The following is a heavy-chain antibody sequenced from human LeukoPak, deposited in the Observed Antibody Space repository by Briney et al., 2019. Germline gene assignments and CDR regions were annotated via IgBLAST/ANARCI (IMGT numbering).Heavy chain of an antibody. J-gene: IGHJ6*02. CDR3: ARRPAIFMDGVYYYSMDV. V-gene: IGHV3-23*01. CDR2: VSASADST. D-gene: IGHD2-2*01. Sequence: GGSLRLSCAASEFMFSKYAMSWVRQAPGKGLEWVSAVSASADSTYYADSVKGRFIISRDNSKNTLLLQMNSLRAEDTAVYYCARRPAIFMDGVYYYSMDVWGQGTTVTVSS. CDR1: EFMFSKYA.